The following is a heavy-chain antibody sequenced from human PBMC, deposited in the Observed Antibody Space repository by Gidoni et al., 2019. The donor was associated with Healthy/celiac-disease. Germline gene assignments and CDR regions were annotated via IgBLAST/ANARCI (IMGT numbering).Heavy chain of an antibody. CDR1: GGSISSSSYY. CDR3: ARLVGALDYFDY. D-gene: IGHD1-26*01. J-gene: IGHJ4*02. V-gene: IGHV4-39*01. CDR2: IYYSGST. Sequence: QLQLQESGPGLVKPAETLSPTCTVAGGSISSSSYYWGGLRQPPGKGLEWIGSIYYSGSTYYNPSLKSRVTISVDTSKTQFSLKLSSVTAADTAVYYCARLVGALDYFDYWGQGTLVTVSS.